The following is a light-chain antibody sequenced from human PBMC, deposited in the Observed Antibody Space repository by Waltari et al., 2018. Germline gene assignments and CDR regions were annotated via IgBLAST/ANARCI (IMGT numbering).Light chain of an antibody. V-gene: IGKV3-20*01. CDR2: GAS. Sequence: EIVLTQSPGTLSLSPGERATLSCRASQSVSSSYLAWYQQKAGQAPRLLISGASTRATGIPDRFSGSGSGTDFTLTISRLEPEGIAVYYCRQYGSSPKTFGQGTKLEI. CDR3: RQYGSSPKT. J-gene: IGKJ2*01. CDR1: QSVSSSY.